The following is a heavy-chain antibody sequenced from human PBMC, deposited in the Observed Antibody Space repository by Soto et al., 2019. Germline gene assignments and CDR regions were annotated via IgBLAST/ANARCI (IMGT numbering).Heavy chain of an antibody. CDR2: ISGSGGST. Sequence: EVQLLESGGGLVQPGGSLRLSCAASGFTFSNYAMSWVRQAPGKGLEWVSAISGSGGSTYYADSVKGRFTISRDNSKNTLYLQMNSLRAEDTAVHYCAKARADYYDSSGYPVDYWGQGTLFTVSS. CDR1: GFTFSNYA. D-gene: IGHD3-22*01. V-gene: IGHV3-23*01. J-gene: IGHJ4*02. CDR3: AKARADYYDSSGYPVDY.